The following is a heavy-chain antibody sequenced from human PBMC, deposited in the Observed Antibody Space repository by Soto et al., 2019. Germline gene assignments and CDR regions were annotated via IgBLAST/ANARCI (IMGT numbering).Heavy chain of an antibody. Sequence: PSETLSLTCTVSGGSISSGDYYWSGIRQPPGKGLEWIGYIYYSGSTYYNPSLKSRVTISVDRSKNQFSLKLSSVTAADTAVYYCARVYCGGDCSRYYYYGMDVWGQGTTVTVSS. D-gene: IGHD2-21*02. V-gene: IGHV4-30-4*01. J-gene: IGHJ6*02. CDR2: IYYSGST. CDR1: GGSISSGDYY. CDR3: ARVYCGGDCSRYYYYGMDV.